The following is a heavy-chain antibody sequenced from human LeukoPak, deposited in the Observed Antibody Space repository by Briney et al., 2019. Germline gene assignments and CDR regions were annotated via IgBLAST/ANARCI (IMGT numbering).Heavy chain of an antibody. Sequence: GGSLRLSCAASGFTFGSYAMSWVRQAPGKGLEWVSAISGSGGSTYYADSVKGRFTISRDNSKNTLYLQMNSLRAEDTAVYYCAKDPVPGFYYYGSGSVDYWGQGTLVTVSS. J-gene: IGHJ4*02. CDR3: AKDPVPGFYYYGSGSVDY. CDR1: GFTFGSYA. CDR2: ISGSGGST. V-gene: IGHV3-23*01. D-gene: IGHD3-10*01.